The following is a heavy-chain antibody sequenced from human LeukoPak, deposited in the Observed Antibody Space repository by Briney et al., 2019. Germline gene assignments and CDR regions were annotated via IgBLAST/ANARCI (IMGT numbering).Heavy chain of an antibody. CDR3: ARASPLNYDILTGYVYYFDY. CDR1: GGSINSYY. D-gene: IGHD3-9*01. CDR2: IYYSGST. J-gene: IGHJ4*02. V-gene: IGHV4-59*01. Sequence: SETLSLTCTVSGGSINSYYWSWIRQPPGKGLEWIGYIYYSGSTNYNPSLKSRVTISVDTSKNQFSLKLSSVTAADTAVYYCARASPLNYDILTGYVYYFDYWGQGTLVTVSS.